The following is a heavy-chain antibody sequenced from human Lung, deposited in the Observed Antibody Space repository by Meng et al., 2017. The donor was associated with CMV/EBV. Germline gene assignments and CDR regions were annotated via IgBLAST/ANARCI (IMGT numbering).Heavy chain of an antibody. D-gene: IGHD4-17*01. CDR1: GLPHNTDKMR. Sequence: SGPXLVXPTQSLTLTCTLSGLPHNTDKMRVSWLRQPPGKALEWLARIDWDGDTFYTDSLRTRLTISRDTSENQVVLTMTDVDPVDTATYYCARILLGDWFHPWGQGXLVTVSS. CDR2: IDWDGDT. J-gene: IGHJ5*02. V-gene: IGHV2-70*04. CDR3: ARILLGDWFHP.